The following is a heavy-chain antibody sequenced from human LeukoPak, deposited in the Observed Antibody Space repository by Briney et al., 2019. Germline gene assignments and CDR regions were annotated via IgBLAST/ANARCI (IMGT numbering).Heavy chain of an antibody. D-gene: IGHD4-11*01. Sequence: PSETLSLTCTVSGGPISSYYWNWIRQTPGGGLEWIGYMYYSGSTNYNPSLKSRVTMSVDTSKNQFSLKLSSVTAADTAVYYCARVQSYYYYYMDVWGKGTTVTVSS. CDR1: GGPISSYY. J-gene: IGHJ6*03. CDR3: ARVQSYYYYYMDV. V-gene: IGHV4-59*12. CDR2: MYYSGST.